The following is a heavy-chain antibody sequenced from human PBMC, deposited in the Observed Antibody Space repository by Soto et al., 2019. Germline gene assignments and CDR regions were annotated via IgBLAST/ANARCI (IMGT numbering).Heavy chain of an antibody. CDR1: GYSFTDYY. CDR3: ARVGPTGWFEP. V-gene: IGHV1-2*02. J-gene: IGHJ5*02. Sequence: QVHLVQSGAEVKKPGASVKVSCKASGYSFTDYYMHWVRQAPGQGLEWMGWINTKTGGTNYAQRVQGMVTMTGDTSINTAYMELSRLRSDDTAVYYCARVGPTGWFEPWGQGTVVTVSS. CDR2: INTKTGGT.